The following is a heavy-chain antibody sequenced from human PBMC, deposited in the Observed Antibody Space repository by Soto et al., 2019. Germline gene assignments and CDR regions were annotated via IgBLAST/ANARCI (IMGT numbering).Heavy chain of an antibody. Sequence: QLQLQESGSGLVKPSQTLSLTCAVSGGSISSGGYSWSWIRQPPGKGLEWIGYIYHSGSTYYNPSLKSRVTISVDRSKNQFALKLSSVTAADAAVYYCARAGGLGAVAVDYWGQGTLVTVSS. CDR2: IYHSGST. CDR3: ARAGGLGAVAVDY. J-gene: IGHJ4*02. V-gene: IGHV4-30-2*01. D-gene: IGHD6-19*01. CDR1: GGSISSGGYS.